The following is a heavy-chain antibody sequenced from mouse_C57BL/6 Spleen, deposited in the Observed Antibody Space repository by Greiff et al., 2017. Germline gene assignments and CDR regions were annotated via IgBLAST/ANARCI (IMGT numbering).Heavy chain of an antibody. CDR3: ARDYGNPREAFDY. CDR2: INPNNGGT. D-gene: IGHD2-1*01. CDR1: GYTFTDYY. J-gene: IGHJ2*01. Sequence: VQLQQSGPELVKPGASVKISCKASGYTFTDYYMNWVKQSHGKSLEWIGDINPNNGGTSYNQKFKGKATLTVDKSSSTAYMELRSLTSEDSAVYYCARDYGNPREAFDYWGQGTTLTVSS. V-gene: IGHV1-26*01.